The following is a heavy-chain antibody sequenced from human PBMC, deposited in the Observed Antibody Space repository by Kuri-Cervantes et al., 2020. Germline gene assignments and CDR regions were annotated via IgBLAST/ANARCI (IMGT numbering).Heavy chain of an antibody. V-gene: IGHV1-8*01. CDR2: MNPNSGNT. J-gene: IGHJ5*02. Sequence: ASVKVSCKASGYTFTSYDINWVRQATGQGLEWMGWMNPNSGNTGYAQKFQGRVTMTRNTSISTAYMELSSLRSEDTAVYYCARGRGNGGKIEYNWFDPWGQGTLVTVSS. CDR1: GYTFTSYD. D-gene: IGHD2-8*01. CDR3: ARGRGNGGKIEYNWFDP.